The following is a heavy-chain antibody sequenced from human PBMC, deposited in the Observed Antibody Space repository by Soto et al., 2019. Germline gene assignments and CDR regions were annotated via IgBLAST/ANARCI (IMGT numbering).Heavy chain of an antibody. CDR1: GYTFTTYT. J-gene: IGHJ4*02. Sequence: QVQLVQSGAEMKKPGASVKVSCKASGYTFTTYTLYWVRQAPGQRREWMGWINTANGGTKNSHIFQGRVTLTSDTSASTAYLELGSLRSEDTALYYCARDGLPGEGSALDYWGQGTLVTVSS. D-gene: IGHD3-10*01. V-gene: IGHV1-3*04. CDR3: ARDGLPGEGSALDY. CDR2: INTANGGT.